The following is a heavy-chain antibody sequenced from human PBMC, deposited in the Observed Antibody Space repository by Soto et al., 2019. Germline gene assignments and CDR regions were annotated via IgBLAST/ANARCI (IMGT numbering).Heavy chain of an antibody. Sequence: EVQLVESGGGLVQPGGSLRLSCAASGFTVSNNYMIWFRLPPGKGLEWVSLIYSGGTTYYADSVKGRFTISRDSSKNTLYLQMNSLRVEDTAVYYCARNGWGMATVGMWGPGTLVTVSS. CDR3: ARNGWGMATVGM. V-gene: IGHV3-53*01. CDR1: GFTVSNNY. D-gene: IGHD4-4*01. J-gene: IGHJ4*02. CDR2: IYSGGTT.